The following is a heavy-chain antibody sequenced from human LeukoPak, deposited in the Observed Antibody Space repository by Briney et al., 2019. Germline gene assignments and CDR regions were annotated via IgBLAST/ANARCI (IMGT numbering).Heavy chain of an antibody. D-gene: IGHD4-17*01. CDR2: INHSGST. Sequence: SETLSLTCAVYGGSFSGYYWSWIRQPPGRGLEWIGEINHSGSTNYNPSLKRRVTISVDTSKNQFSLKLSSVTAADTAVYYCARALSYGDYFDYWGQGTLVTVSS. CDR1: GGSFSGYY. V-gene: IGHV4-34*01. J-gene: IGHJ4*02. CDR3: ARALSYGDYFDY.